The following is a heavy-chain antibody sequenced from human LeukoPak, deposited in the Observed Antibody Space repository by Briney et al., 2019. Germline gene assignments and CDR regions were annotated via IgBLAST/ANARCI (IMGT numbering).Heavy chain of an antibody. CDR3: ARDKGDYYDSSGYPYYFDY. J-gene: IGHJ4*02. D-gene: IGHD3-22*01. V-gene: IGHV4-31*03. CDR2: IYNSGST. CDR1: GGSISSGGYY. Sequence: SETLSLTCTVSGGSISSGGYYWSWIRQHPGKGLEWIGYIYNSGSTYYNPSLKSRVTISVDTSKNQFSLKLSSVTAADTAVYYCARDKGDYYDSSGYPYYFDYWGQGTLVTVSS.